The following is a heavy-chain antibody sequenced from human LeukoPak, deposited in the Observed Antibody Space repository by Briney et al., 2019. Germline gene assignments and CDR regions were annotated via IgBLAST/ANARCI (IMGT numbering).Heavy chain of an antibody. CDR3: ARHYGP. Sequence: SETLSLTCTVSGGSIRSSYYYWGWIRQPPGTGLEWIGSIYDSGSAYYNPSLKSRVTISVDTSTNQFSLKLNSVTATDTAVYYGARHYGPRGQGTLVTVAS. V-gene: IGHV4-39*01. J-gene: IGHJ5*02. CDR2: IYDSGSA. D-gene: IGHD3-10*01. CDR1: GGSIRSSYYY.